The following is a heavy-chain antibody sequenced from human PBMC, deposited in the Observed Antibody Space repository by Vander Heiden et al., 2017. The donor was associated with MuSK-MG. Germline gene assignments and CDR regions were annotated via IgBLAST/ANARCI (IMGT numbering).Heavy chain of an antibody. CDR2: INSDGSST. J-gene: IGHJ4*02. V-gene: IGHV3-74*01. Sequence: EVQLVESGGGFVQPGGSLRLSCAASGLTFRSYWMHWGRQAPGKGLVWVSRINSDGSSTSYADSVKGRFTISRDNAKNTLYLQMNSLRVEDTAVYYCARGGGYSNGSFDYWGQGTLVTVSS. CDR1: GLTFRSYW. CDR3: ARGGGYSNGSFDY. D-gene: IGHD5-18*01.